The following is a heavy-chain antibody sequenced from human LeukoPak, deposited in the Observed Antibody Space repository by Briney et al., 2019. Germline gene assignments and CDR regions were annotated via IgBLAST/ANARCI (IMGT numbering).Heavy chain of an antibody. CDR2: IKQDGSEK. V-gene: IGHV3-7*01. CDR1: GFTFSTYW. Sequence: QAGGSLRLSCAASGFTFSTYWMSWVCQAPGKGLEWVANIKQDGSEKYYVDSVKGRFTISRDNAKNSLYLQMNTLRPEDTAVYYCARERQNKDFWSGGDYWGQGTLVTVSS. D-gene: IGHD3-3*01. CDR3: ARERQNKDFWSGGDY. J-gene: IGHJ4*02.